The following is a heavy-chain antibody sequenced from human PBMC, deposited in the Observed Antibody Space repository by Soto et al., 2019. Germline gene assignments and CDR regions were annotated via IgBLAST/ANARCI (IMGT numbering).Heavy chain of an antibody. CDR2: ISYDGSNK. J-gene: IGHJ6*02. CDR3: ARERDYDGYCDYCMDV. D-gene: IGHD5-12*01. V-gene: IGHV3-30-3*01. Sequence: GGSLRLSCAASGFTFSSYAMHWVRQAPGKGLEWVAVISYDGSNKYYADSVKGRFTISRDNSKNTLYLQMNSLRAEDTAVYYCARERDYDGYCDYCMDVWGQGTTVTVSS. CDR1: GFTFSSYA.